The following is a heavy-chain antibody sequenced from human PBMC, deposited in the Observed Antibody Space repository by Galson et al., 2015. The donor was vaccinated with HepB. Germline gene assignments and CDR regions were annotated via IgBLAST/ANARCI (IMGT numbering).Heavy chain of an antibody. J-gene: IGHJ4*02. V-gene: IGHV3-23*01. CDR2: ISGSGVTT. CDR1: GFTFNSYA. Sequence: SLRLSCAASGFTFNSYAMNWVRQGPGKGLEWVSSISGSGVTTYYADSVKGRFTISRDNSKSTLYLQMNSLRAEDTAIYYCATRGLYEATEYWGRGALVTVSS. CDR3: ATRGLYEATEY. D-gene: IGHD5/OR15-5a*01.